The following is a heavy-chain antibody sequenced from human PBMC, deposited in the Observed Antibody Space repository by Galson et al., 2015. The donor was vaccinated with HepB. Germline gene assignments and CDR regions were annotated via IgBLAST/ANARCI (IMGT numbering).Heavy chain of an antibody. Sequence: SLRLSCAASGFTFSSYGMHWVRQAPGKGLEWVAVISYDGSNKYYADSVKGRFTISRDNSKNTLYLQMNSLRAEDTAVYYCAKDGSAIAAAGTLAFILDYWGQGTLVTVSS. J-gene: IGHJ4*02. CDR3: AKDGSAIAAAGTLAFILDY. V-gene: IGHV3-30*18. CDR1: GFTFSSYG. D-gene: IGHD6-13*01. CDR2: ISYDGSNK.